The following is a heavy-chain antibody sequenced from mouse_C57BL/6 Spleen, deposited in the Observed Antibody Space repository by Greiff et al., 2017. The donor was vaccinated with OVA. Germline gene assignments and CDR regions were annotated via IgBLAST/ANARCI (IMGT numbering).Heavy chain of an antibody. D-gene: IGHD1-1*01. CDR2: IYPGDGDT. Sequence: QVQLQQSGPELVKPGASVKISCKASGYAFSSSWVNWVKQRPGKGLEWIGRIYPGDGDTNYNGKFKGKATLTADKSSSPAYLQLSTLTTEDSAVYFCARDYYGSSYYFDYWGQGTTLTVSS. V-gene: IGHV1-82*01. J-gene: IGHJ2*01. CDR3: ARDYYGSSYYFDY. CDR1: GYAFSSSW.